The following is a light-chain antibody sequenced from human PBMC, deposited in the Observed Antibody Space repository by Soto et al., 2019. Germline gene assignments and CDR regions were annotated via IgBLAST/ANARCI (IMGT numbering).Light chain of an antibody. J-gene: IGKJ1*01. CDR3: QQCGSSPET. CDR2: EVS. V-gene: IGKV3-20*01. CDR1: QSVGSSY. Sequence: EIVLTQSPCTLSWSPGERATLSCGASQSVGSSYLAWYQQKHGQAPRLLTYEVSNRATGIPARFSGSWYGADFNLTISSLETGDFAVYYCQQCGSSPETFGQGTKVDIK.